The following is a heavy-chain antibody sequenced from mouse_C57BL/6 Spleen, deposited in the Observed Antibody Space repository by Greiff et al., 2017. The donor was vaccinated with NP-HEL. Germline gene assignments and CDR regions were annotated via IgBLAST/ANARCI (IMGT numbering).Heavy chain of an antibody. J-gene: IGHJ4*01. CDR3: VRDTYDGYYDYYAMDY. CDR2: IRSKSSNYAT. Sequence: EVHLVESGGGLVQPKGSLKLSCAASGFTFNTYAMHWVRQAPGKGLEWVARIRSKSSNYATYYADSVKDRFTISRDDSQSMLYLQMNNLKTEDTAMYYCVRDTYDGYYDYYAMDYWGQGTSVTVSS. V-gene: IGHV10-3*01. D-gene: IGHD2-3*01. CDR1: GFTFNTYA.